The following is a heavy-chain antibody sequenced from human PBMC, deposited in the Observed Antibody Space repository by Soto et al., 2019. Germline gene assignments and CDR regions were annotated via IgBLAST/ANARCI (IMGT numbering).Heavy chain of an antibody. J-gene: IGHJ4*02. CDR1: GFTYTRYS. CDR3: ARESEDLTSNFDY. Sequence: GGSLRLSCAASGFTYTRYSMNWVRQAPGKGLEWVSSISSTTNYIYYGDSMKGRFTISRDNAKNSLYLEMNSLRAEDTAVYYCARESEDLTSNFDYWGQGTLVTVSS. V-gene: IGHV3-21*06. CDR2: ISSTTNYI.